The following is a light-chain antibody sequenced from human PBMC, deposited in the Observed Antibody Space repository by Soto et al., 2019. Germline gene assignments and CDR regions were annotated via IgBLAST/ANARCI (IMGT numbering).Light chain of an antibody. CDR1: QSVGNS. Sequence: ELVLTQSPATLSLSPGERASISCRASQSVGNSLAWYQQKPGQAPRLLISDASNRATGIPARFSGIGSGTDFTLTISSIEPEDFAVYYCQPRISGWTFGQGTKVDIK. J-gene: IGKJ1*01. V-gene: IGKV3-11*01. CDR2: DAS. CDR3: QPRISGWT.